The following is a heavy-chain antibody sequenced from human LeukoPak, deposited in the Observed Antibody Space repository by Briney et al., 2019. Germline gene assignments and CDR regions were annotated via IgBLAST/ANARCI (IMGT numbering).Heavy chain of an antibody. CDR3: ARDEDYGSGSRAFDY. CDR2: ICAYIGNT. Sequence: VASVNVSCKASRYTFTSHGISWVRLAPGQALEWLGWICAYIGNTNYAQKLQGRVTMTTDTSTSTAYMELRSRRSGDTAVYYCARDEDYGSGSRAFDYGGQGTLVTVSS. J-gene: IGHJ4*02. D-gene: IGHD3-10*01. V-gene: IGHV1-18*01. CDR1: RYTFTSHG.